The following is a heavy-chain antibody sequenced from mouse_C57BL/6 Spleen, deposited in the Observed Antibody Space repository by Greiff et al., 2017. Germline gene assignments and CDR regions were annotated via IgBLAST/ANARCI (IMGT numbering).Heavy chain of an antibody. CDR2: INPSTGGT. D-gene: IGHD3-1*01. CDR3: ARQLWSYCFDY. V-gene: IGHV1-42*01. J-gene: IGHJ2*01. CDR1: GYSFTGYY. Sequence: VQLQQSGPELVKPGASVKISCQASGYSFTGYYMNWVKQSPDKSLEWIGEINPSTGGTTYNQKFKAKATLTVDKSSSTAYMQLKSRTSEDSAVYYCARQLWSYCFDYWGQGTTLTVSS.